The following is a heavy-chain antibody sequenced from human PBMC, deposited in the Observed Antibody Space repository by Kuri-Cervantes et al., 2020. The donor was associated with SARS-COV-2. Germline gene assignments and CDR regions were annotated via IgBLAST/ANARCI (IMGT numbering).Heavy chain of an antibody. CDR2: ISSSSSDI. Sequence: GESLKISCAASGFTFSSYNMNWVRQAPGKGLEWVSSISSSSSDIYYADSVKGRFTISRDNAKNSLYLQMNSLRDEDTAVYYCARGGYDSPIFYYYGMDVWGQGTTVTVSS. V-gene: IGHV3-21*01. J-gene: IGHJ6*02. CDR1: GFTFSSYN. CDR3: ARGGYDSPIFYYYGMDV. D-gene: IGHD5-12*01.